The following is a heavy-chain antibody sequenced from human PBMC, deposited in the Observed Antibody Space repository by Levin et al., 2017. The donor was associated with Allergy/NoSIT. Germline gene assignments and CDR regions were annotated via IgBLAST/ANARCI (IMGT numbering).Heavy chain of an antibody. CDR1: GFRINSYA. D-gene: IGHD3/OR15-3a*01. Sequence: GESLRISCVASGFRINSYAMSWVRQAPGKGLEWVSGMSGSGVTINYADSVKGRFTISRDNSENTLYLQMNSLRAEDTAVYYCAKGFDFWTSFYTGFDSWGQGALVTVSS. CDR2: MSGSGVTI. V-gene: IGHV3-23*01. J-gene: IGHJ4*02. CDR3: AKGFDFWTSFYTGFDS.